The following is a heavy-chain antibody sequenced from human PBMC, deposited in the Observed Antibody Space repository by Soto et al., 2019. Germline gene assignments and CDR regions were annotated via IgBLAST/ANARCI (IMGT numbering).Heavy chain of an antibody. J-gene: IGHJ3*02. CDR1: GGTFSSYA. CDR2: IIPIFGTA. Sequence: QVQLVQSGAEVKKPGSSVKVSCKASGGTFSSYAISWVRQAPGQGLEWMGGIIPIFGTANYAQKFQGRVTINADESTIKALMELSSLRSEDTVVYYCERDWDGGDGYNHSFDICGQGSMVTVSS. V-gene: IGHV1-69*01. D-gene: IGHD2-21*01. CDR3: ERDWDGGDGYNHSFDI.